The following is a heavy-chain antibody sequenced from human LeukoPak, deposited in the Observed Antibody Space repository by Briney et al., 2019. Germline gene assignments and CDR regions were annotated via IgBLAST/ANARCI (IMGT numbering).Heavy chain of an antibody. D-gene: IGHD2-15*01. CDR2: IYYSGST. J-gene: IGHJ4*02. CDR3: ARAGCSGNRCLPYYFDM. Sequence: PSETLSLTCTVSGGSISTYYWSWIRQPPGKGLEWIGYIYYSGSTKYNPSLKSRVTLSVDTSKNQFSLKLSSVTAADTAVYFCARAGCSGNRCLPYYFDMWGQGTLVTVSS. CDR1: GGSISTYY. V-gene: IGHV4-59*12.